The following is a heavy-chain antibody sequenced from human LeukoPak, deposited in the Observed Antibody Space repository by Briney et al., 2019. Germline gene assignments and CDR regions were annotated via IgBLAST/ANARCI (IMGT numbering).Heavy chain of an antibody. CDR3: AKRAEYDTSGYYGY. D-gene: IGHD3-22*01. CDR1: GVTFSNYA. V-gene: IGHV3-23*01. J-gene: IGHJ4*02. CDR2: IGNGGST. Sequence: GPLRLSCSASGVTFSNYAMTWVRQAPGKGLEWVSLIGNGGSTYYADSVKGRFTISRDNSKNTVYLQMNSLRVEDTAVYYCAKRAEYDTSGYYGYWGQGTLVTVSS.